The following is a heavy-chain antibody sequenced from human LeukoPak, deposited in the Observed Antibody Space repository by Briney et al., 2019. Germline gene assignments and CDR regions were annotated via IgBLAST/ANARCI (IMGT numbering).Heavy chain of an antibody. Sequence: GGSLRLSCAAPGFTFSSYEMNRVRQAPGKGLEWVSYISSNGGRIYSADTLKGRVTISRDNAKNSLYLQMNSLGVEDTGVYYCARALGSGNTRGYLDYWGQGALVTVSS. D-gene: IGHD3-10*01. J-gene: IGHJ4*02. V-gene: IGHV3-48*03. CDR2: ISSNGGRI. CDR1: GFTFSSYE. CDR3: ARALGSGNTRGYLDY.